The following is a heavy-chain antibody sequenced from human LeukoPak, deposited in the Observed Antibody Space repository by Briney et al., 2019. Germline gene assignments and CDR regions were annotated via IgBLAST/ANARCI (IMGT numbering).Heavy chain of an antibody. V-gene: IGHV3-11*04. D-gene: IGHD3-3*01. CDR2: ITNSGRST. CDR3: AKEASGYYHVFDS. J-gene: IGHJ4*02. CDR1: GFSLSTYF. Sequence: GGSLRLSCEASGFSLSTYFLSWIRQAPGKGLEWVSYITNSGRSTKYADAVKGRFTISRDNAKQSVYLEMTDLRAEDTAVYCCAKEASGYYHVFDSWGQGTLVTVSS.